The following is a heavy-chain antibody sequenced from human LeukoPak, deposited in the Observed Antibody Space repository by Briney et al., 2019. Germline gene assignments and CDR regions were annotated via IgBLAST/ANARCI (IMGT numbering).Heavy chain of an antibody. V-gene: IGHV3-20*04. J-gene: IGHJ4*02. CDR2: INWNGGST. CDR3: ARALGSYYDFWSGRAYYFDY. Sequence: PGGSLRLSCAASGFTFDDYGKSWVRQAPGKGLEWVSGINWNGGSTGYADSVKGRFTISRVNAKNSLYLQMNSLRAEDTALYYCARALGSYYDFWSGRAYYFDYWGQGTLVTVSS. D-gene: IGHD3-3*01. CDR1: GFTFDDYG.